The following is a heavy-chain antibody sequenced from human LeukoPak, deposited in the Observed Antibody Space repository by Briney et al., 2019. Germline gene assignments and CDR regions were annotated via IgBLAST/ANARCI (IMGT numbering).Heavy chain of an antibody. CDR2: ISNEGRVQ. D-gene: IGHD3-16*01. V-gene: IGHV3-30*03. CDR1: GFTFSDYG. J-gene: IGHJ4*02. CDR3: ASWGAGGNS. Sequence: GRSLRLSCAASGFTFSDYGMHWGRQAPGKGLEWVTVISNEGRVQYYADSVKGRFTISRDNPDNSLSLQMNSLRAEDTAGYDWASWGAGGNSWGQGTLVTVSS.